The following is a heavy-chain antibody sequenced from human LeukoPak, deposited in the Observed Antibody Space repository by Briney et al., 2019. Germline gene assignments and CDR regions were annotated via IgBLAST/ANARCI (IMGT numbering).Heavy chain of an antibody. CDR1: GGSFSGYY. CDR2: INHSGST. D-gene: IGHD6-13*01. J-gene: IGHJ1*01. Sequence: PSETLSLTCAVHGGSFSGYYWSWIRQPPGKGLEWIGEINHSGSTNYNPSLKSRVTISVDTSKNQFSLKLSSVTAADTAVYYCARYDSSSWHEYFQHWGQGTLVTVSS. V-gene: IGHV4-34*01. CDR3: ARYDSSSWHEYFQH.